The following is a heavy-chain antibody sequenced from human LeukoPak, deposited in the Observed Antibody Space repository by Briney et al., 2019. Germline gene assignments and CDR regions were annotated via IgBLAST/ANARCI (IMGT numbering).Heavy chain of an antibody. Sequence: SGPALVKPTQTLTLTCSFSGFSLSTSGMCVSWIRQAPGRALEWLAPIGWDDDKYYSTFLETRLTISKDTSNTQVVLTVTNVVPAAKATYYCARFPGGEDYYYYYMDVWGKGTTVTVSS. V-gene: IGHV2-70*13. D-gene: IGHD3-16*01. J-gene: IGHJ6*03. CDR2: IGWDDDK. CDR3: ARFPGGEDYYYYYMDV. CDR1: GFSLSTSGMC.